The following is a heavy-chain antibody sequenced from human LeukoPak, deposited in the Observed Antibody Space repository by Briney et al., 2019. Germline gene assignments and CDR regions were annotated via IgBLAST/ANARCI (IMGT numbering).Heavy chain of an antibody. J-gene: IGHJ4*02. V-gene: IGHV4-4*07. CDR1: GGSISSYY. CDR3: ARDPEKPARPFGAFDY. Sequence: SETLSLTCTVSGGSISSYYWSWIRQPAGKGPEWIGRIYTSGSTNYNPSLKSRVTMSVDTSKNQFSLKLSSVTAADTAVYYCARDPEKPARPFGAFDYWGQGTLVTVSS. CDR2: IYTSGST. D-gene: IGHD6-6*01.